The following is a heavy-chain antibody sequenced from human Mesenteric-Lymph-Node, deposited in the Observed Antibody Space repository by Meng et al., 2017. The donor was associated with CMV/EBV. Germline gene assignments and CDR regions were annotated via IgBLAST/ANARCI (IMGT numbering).Heavy chain of an antibody. D-gene: IGHD6-13*01. CDR2: IIPILGIA. Sequence: QVHLVQSGAEVKKTGSSVKVSCKASGGTFSSYTISWLRQAPGQGVEWMGRIIPILGIAKYAQKFQGGVTMTADKSTSTAYMGLSSLRSEGTAVYYCAGVIAAAGSRWFDPWGQGTLVTVSS. CDR3: AGVIAAAGSRWFDP. J-gene: IGHJ5*02. CDR1: GGTFSSYT. V-gene: IGHV1-69*02.